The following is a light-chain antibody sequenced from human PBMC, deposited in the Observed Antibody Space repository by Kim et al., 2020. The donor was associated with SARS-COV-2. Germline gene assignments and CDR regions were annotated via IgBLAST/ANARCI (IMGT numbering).Light chain of an antibody. V-gene: IGKV3-20*01. CDR2: GAL. CDR1: HIINCAY. J-gene: IGKJ4*01. CDR3: QHNGSS. Sequence: LSVSPEKKATLSCRASHIINCAYLAGYLQKPGQVPRLLIYGALSRATGVPDRFSGSGSGTDFTLTITRMEPEDFAVYYCQHNGSSFGGGTKVDIK.